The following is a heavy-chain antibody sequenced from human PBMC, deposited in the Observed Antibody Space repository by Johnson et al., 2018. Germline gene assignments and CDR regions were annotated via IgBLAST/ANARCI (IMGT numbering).Heavy chain of an antibody. V-gene: IGHV3-66*02. CDR3: ARRGWEGGFDI. CDR1: GFTVSNNY. CDR2: IHSGGNT. Sequence: EERLVETGGGLVQPGGSLRLSCAASGFTVSNNYMSWVRQAPGKGLEWVSIIHSGGNTYYADTVKGRFTISRDNSKNTLHLQMNSLIAEETAVYYGARRGWEGGFDIWGQGTMVTVSS. D-gene: IGHD1-26*01. J-gene: IGHJ3*02.